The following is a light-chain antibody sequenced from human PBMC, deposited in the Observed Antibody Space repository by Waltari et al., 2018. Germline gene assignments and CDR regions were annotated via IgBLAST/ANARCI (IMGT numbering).Light chain of an antibody. J-gene: IGLJ1*01. Sequence: QSALTQPASVSGSPGQSITISCTGTSSDVGAYNYVSWYQQYPGKAPKVMIYEVSHRPSGVSNRVSCSKSGTTASLTISGLQAEDEADYYCSSFTGSDTHVFGTGTKVTVL. CDR3: SSFTGSDTHV. V-gene: IGLV2-14*01. CDR1: SSDVGAYNY. CDR2: EVS.